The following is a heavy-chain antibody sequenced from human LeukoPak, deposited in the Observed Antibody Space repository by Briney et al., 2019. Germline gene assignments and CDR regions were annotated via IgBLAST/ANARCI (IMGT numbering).Heavy chain of an antibody. CDR2: IYYSGST. J-gene: IGHJ4*02. CDR1: GGSISSSSYY. Sequence: SETLSLTCTVSGGSISSSSYYWGWIRQPPGKGLEWIGSIYYSGSTYYNPSLKSRVTISVDTSKNQFSLKLSSVTAADTAVYYCARDLGLSDYDSSGYYIHWGQGTLVTVSS. V-gene: IGHV4-39*07. D-gene: IGHD3-22*01. CDR3: ARDLGLSDYDSSGYYIH.